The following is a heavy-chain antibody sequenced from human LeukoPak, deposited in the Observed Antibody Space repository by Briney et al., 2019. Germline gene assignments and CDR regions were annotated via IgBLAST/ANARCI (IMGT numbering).Heavy chain of an antibody. J-gene: IGHJ4*02. CDR1: GFTFGDYG. V-gene: IGHV3-20*04. Sequence: GGSLRLSCAASGFTFGDYGMSWVRQAPGKGLEWVSGLNWDGGTTGHADSVKGRFTISRDNAKNSLYLQMNSLRAEDTALYYCAKGSRGSCSRTYCYPFDYWGQGTLVTVSS. CDR3: AKGSRGSCSRTYCYPFDY. CDR2: LNWDGGTT. D-gene: IGHD2-2*01.